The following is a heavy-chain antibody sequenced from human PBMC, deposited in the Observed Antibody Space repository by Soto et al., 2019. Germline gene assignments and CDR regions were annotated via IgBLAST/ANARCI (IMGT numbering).Heavy chain of an antibody. CDR1: GGTFSSYA. D-gene: IGHD2-2*01. CDR2: IIPIFDTA. V-gene: IGHV1-69*13. J-gene: IGHJ6*02. CDR3: ARHDCISTSCYYYYYYSMDV. Sequence: SVKVSCKTSGGTFSSYAISWVRQAPGQGLEWMGGIIPIFDTANYAQKFQGRVTITADESTSTAYMELSSLRSEDTAMYYCARHDCISTSCYYYYYYSMDVWGQETRVTVAS.